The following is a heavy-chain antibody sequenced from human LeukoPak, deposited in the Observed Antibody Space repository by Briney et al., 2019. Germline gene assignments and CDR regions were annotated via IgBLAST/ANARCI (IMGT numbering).Heavy chain of an antibody. CDR1: GGSISSGGYS. CDR3: AVLTYYYDSSGYYLDYFDY. J-gene: IGHJ4*02. D-gene: IGHD3-22*01. V-gene: IGHV4-31*03. Sequence: PSETLSLTCTVSGGSISSGGYSWSWIRQPPGKGLEWIGYIYYSGSTYYNPSLKSRVTISVDTSKNQFSLKLSSVTAADTAVYYCAVLTYYYDSSGYYLDYFDYWGQGTLVTVSS. CDR2: IYYSGST.